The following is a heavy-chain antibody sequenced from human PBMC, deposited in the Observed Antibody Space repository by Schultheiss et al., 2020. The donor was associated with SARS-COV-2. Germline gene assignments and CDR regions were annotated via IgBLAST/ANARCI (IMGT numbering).Heavy chain of an antibody. CDR3: ARDLNDILTGYYNGMDV. D-gene: IGHD3-9*01. J-gene: IGHJ6*02. CDR1: GGTFSSYA. V-gene: IGHV1-69*13. CDR2: IIPIFGTA. Sequence: SVKVSCKASGGTFSSYAISWVRQAPGQGLEWMGGIIPIFGTANYAQKFQGRVTITADESTSTAYMELSSLRSEDTAVYYCARDLNDILTGYYNGMDVWGQGTTVTVSS.